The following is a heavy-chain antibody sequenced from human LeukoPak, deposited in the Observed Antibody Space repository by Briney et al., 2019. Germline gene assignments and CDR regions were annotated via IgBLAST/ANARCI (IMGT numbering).Heavy chain of an antibody. J-gene: IGHJ6*02. CDR3: ARQKTSRSYYYYALDV. V-gene: IGHV3-9*01. CDR1: GSNFDALA. CDR2: INWNSATI. Sequence: PGGSLRLSHAASGSNFDALAIHWVQQASGNGLERVSGINWNSATIGYADSVKGRITISRDNAKNSLYLQMNSLRAEDTAFYYCARQKTSRSYYYYALDVWGQGTTVTVSS. D-gene: IGHD2-2*01.